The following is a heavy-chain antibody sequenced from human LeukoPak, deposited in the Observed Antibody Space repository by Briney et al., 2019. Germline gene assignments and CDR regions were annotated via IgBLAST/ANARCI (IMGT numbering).Heavy chain of an antibody. D-gene: IGHD3-9*01. V-gene: IGHV3-7*01. CDR2: IKQDGSEK. J-gene: IGHJ5*02. CDR1: GFTFSSYA. CDR3: ARDLGYFGP. Sequence: GGSLRLSCAASGFTFSSYAMSWVRQAPGKGLEWVANIKQDGSEKYYVDSVKGRFTISRDNAKNSLYLQMNSLRAEDTAVYYCARDLGYFGPWGQGTLVTVSS.